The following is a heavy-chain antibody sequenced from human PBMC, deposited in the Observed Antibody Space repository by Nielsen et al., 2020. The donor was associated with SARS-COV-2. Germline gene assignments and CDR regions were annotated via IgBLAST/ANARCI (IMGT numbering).Heavy chain of an antibody. D-gene: IGHD3-3*01. Sequence: LKISCAASGFTFSSYWMSWVRQAPGKGLEWVANIKQDGSEKYYVDSVKGRFTISRDNAKNSLYLQMNSLRAEDTAVYYCASGYYDFWSGYSGFDYWGQGTLVTVSS. V-gene: IGHV3-7*01. J-gene: IGHJ4*02. CDR1: GFTFSSYW. CDR3: ASGYYDFWSGYSGFDY. CDR2: IKQDGSEK.